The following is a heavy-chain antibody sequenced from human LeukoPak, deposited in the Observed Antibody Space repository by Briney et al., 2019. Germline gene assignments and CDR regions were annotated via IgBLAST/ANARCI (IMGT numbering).Heavy chain of an antibody. D-gene: IGHD3-10*01. CDR1: GGSVSSGSYY. J-gene: IGHJ3*02. CDR2: IYYSGST. Sequence: SETLSLTRTVSGGSVSSGSYYWSWIRQPPGKGLEWIGYIYYSGSTNYNPSLKSRVTISVDTSKNQFSLKLSSVTAADTAVYYCARDPVWYYYGSGSENAFDIWGQGTMVTVSS. V-gene: IGHV4-61*01. CDR3: ARDPVWYYYGSGSENAFDI.